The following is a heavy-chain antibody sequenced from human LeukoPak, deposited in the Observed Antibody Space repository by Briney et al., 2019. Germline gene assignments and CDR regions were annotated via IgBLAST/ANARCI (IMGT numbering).Heavy chain of an antibody. CDR3: ARDEGGSYYFGSFY. V-gene: IGHV1-2*02. CDR2: INPNSGGT. CDR1: GYTFTGYY. J-gene: IGHJ4*02. D-gene: IGHD1-26*01. Sequence: ASVKVSCKASGYTFTGYYMHWVRQAPGQGLEWMGWINPNSGGTNYAQKFQGRVTMTRDTSISTAYMELSRLRSDDTAVYYCARDEGGSYYFGSFYWGQGTLVTVSS.